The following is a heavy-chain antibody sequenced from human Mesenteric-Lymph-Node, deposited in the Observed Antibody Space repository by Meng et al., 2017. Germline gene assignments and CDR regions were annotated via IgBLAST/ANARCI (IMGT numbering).Heavy chain of an antibody. D-gene: IGHD3-16*02. V-gene: IGHV3-7*03. CDR2: IKQDGSEK. Sequence: GGSLRLSCAASGFTFSSYWMSWVRQAPGKGLEWVANIKQDGSEKYYVDSVKGRFTISRDNAKNSLYLQMNSLRAEDTAVYYCAKVPFKVTFGGVIDQYYFDSWGQGTLVTVSS. J-gene: IGHJ4*02. CDR1: GFTFSSYW. CDR3: AKVPFKVTFGGVIDQYYFDS.